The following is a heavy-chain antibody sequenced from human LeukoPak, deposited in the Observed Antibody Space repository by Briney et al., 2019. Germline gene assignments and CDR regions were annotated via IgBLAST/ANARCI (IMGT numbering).Heavy chain of an antibody. CDR1: GFTFSSYW. CDR2: INHNGNVN. CDR3: ARGGGLDV. J-gene: IGHJ6*02. Sequence: GGSLRLSCAASGFTFSSYWMNWARQATGKGLEWVASINHNGNVNYYVDSVKGRFTISRDNAKNSPYLQMSNLRAEDTAVYFCARGGGLDVWGQGATVTVSS. D-gene: IGHD3-16*01. V-gene: IGHV3-7*03.